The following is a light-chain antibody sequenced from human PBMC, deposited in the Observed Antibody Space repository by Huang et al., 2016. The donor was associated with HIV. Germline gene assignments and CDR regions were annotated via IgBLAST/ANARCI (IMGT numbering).Light chain of an antibody. J-gene: IGKJ3*01. CDR3: QQNNNWPPLFT. CDR2: GAS. CDR1: QSVSSN. Sequence: EIVMTQSPATLSVSPGERATLSCRAGQSVSSNLAWYQQKPGQAPRLLIYGASTRATGSPARFSGSGSGTEFTLTISSLQSEDFAVYYCQQNNNWPPLFTFGPGTKVDIK. V-gene: IGKV3-15*01.